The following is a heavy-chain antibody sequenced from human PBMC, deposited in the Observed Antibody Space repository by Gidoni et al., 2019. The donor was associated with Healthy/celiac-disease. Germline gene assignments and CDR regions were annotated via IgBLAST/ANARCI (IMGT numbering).Heavy chain of an antibody. Sequence: QVQLVQSGAEVKKPGASVKVSCKGAGYTFTSYGSSWVRQAPGQGLEWMGWITAYNGNTNYAQKLQGIVTMTTDTSTSTDYMELRSLRSDDTAVYYGARDLDYDFWSGYIKTYYFDYWGQGTLVTVSS. J-gene: IGHJ4*02. CDR1: GYTFTSYG. D-gene: IGHD3-3*01. CDR2: ITAYNGNT. CDR3: ARDLDYDFWSGYIKTYYFDY. V-gene: IGHV1-18*04.